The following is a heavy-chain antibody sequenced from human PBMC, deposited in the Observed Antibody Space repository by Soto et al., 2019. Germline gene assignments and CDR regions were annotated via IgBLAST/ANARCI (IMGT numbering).Heavy chain of an antibody. CDR2: IWYDGGTK. J-gene: IGHJ5*02. CDR3: ARDRGSYYVNWFDP. CDR1: GFTFYTYG. Sequence: GGSLRLSCAASGFTFYTYGMHWVRQVPGKGLQWVAIIWYDGGTKYYADSVKGRFTISRDNSKNTLYLQMNSLRAEDTAVYYCARDRGSYYVNWFDPWGQGTLVTVSS. V-gene: IGHV3-30*02. D-gene: IGHD1-26*01.